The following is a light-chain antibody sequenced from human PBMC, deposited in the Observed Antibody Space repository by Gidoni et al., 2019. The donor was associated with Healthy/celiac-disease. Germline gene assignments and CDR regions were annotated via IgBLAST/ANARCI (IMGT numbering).Light chain of an antibody. J-gene: IGKJ4*01. V-gene: IGKV3-15*01. CDR3: QQYNNWLT. CDR2: GAS. Sequence: EIVMTQSPATLSVSPGERATLSCRASQSVNSNLAWYQQKPDQAPRLLMYGASTRTTGIPARFSGSGSGTEFTLTISSLQSEDFAVYYCQQYNNWLTFGGGTKVEIK. CDR1: QSVNSN.